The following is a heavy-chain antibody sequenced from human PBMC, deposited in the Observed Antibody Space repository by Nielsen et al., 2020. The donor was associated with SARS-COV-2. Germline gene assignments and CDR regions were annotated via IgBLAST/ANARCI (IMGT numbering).Heavy chain of an antibody. CDR3: AKDRWGGGSYPDF. V-gene: IGHV3-23*01. CDR2: ISDTGGYT. CDR1: GFNFDIFA. D-gene: IGHD3-16*02. Sequence: GRSLRLSCAASGFNFDIFAMTWVRQAPGKGLEWVSAISDTGGYTYYADSVKGRFTVSRDNSKNTLFLEMNSLRVEDTAIYYCAKDRWGGGSYPDFWGQGTLVTVSS. J-gene: IGHJ4*02.